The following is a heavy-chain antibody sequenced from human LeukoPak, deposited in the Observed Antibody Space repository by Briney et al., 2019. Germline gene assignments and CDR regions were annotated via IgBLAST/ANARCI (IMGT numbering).Heavy chain of an antibody. D-gene: IGHD6-13*01. CDR3: AKQREGISWSPDY. CDR1: GFIFSGYG. J-gene: IGHJ4*02. CDR2: ISFDGSNE. Sequence: GRSLRLSCAASGFIFSGYGMHWVRQAPGERLEWVAVISFDGSNEYYSDSVKGRFTISRDRSKNTVYLQMNSLRPEDTGVYYCAKQREGISWSPDYWGQGTLVTVSS. V-gene: IGHV3-30*18.